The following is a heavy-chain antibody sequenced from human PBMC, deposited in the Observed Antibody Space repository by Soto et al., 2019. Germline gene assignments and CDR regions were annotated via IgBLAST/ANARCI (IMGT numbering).Heavy chain of an antibody. CDR3: ARTSGMLAGPVDY. CDR1: GFTFSSYA. V-gene: IGHV3-64*04. J-gene: IGHJ4*02. D-gene: IGHD6-19*01. CDR2: ISSNGGST. Sequence: GGSLRLSCSASGFTFSSYAMHWVRQAPGKGLEYVSAISSNGGSTYYADSVKGRFTISRDNSKNTLYLQMNSLRAEDTAVYYCARTSGMLAGPVDYWGQGTRVTVSA.